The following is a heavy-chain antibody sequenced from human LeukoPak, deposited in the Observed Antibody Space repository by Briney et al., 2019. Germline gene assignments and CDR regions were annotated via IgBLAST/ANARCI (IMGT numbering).Heavy chain of an antibody. CDR2: VYAGGRT. CDR1: GFNVTTYY. Sequence: PGGSLRLSCEASGFNVTTYYMTWVRPATENGLEWVSVVYAGGRTYYAESVRGRFTASADNSLHKLYLQMDSLRSEDTAMYFCASTTFHSGKRSDYWGQGTLVTVSS. D-gene: IGHD3-10*01. CDR3: ASTTFHSGKRSDY. V-gene: IGHV3-53*01. J-gene: IGHJ4*02.